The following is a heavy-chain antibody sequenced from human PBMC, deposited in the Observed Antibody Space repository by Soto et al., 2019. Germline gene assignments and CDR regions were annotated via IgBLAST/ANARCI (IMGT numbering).Heavy chain of an antibody. Sequence: QVQLQESGPGLVKPSGTLSLTCAVSGGSISSSNWWSWVRQSPGKGLEWIGEIYYSGNTNYNPSPKSRVTISLDKSKNQFSLKLSSVTAADTAVYYCASGKYESSGYSQNWFDPWGQGTLVTVSS. V-gene: IGHV4-4*02. CDR2: IYYSGNT. D-gene: IGHD3-22*01. CDR1: GGSISSSNW. CDR3: ASGKYESSGYSQNWFDP. J-gene: IGHJ5*02.